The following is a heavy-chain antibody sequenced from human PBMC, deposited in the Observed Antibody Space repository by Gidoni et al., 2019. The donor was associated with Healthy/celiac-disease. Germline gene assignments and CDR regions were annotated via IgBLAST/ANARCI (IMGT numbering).Heavy chain of an antibody. D-gene: IGHD3-10*01. CDR3: ASGSRMAYRGSYYYYGMDV. CDR2: IIPILGIA. CDR1: GGTFSSYT. Sequence: QVQLVQSGAEVKKPGSSVKVSCKASGGTFSSYTIRWVRQAPGQGLEWMGRIIPILGIANYAQKFQGRVTITADKSTSTAYMELSSLRSEDTAVYYCASGSRMAYRGSYYYYGMDVWGQGTTVTVSS. J-gene: IGHJ6*02. V-gene: IGHV1-69*02.